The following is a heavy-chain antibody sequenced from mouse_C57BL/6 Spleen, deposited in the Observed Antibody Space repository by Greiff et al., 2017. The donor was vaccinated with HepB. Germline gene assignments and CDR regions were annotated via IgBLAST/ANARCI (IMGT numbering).Heavy chain of an antibody. CDR3: TRGGNSYYFDY. V-gene: IGHV1-15*01. Sequence: VQLQQSGAELVRPGASVTLSCKASGYTFTDYEMHWVKQTPVHGLEWIGAIDPETGGTAYNQKFKGKAILTADKSSSTAYMELRSLTSEDSAVNYCTRGGNSYYFDYWGQGTTLTVSS. CDR1: GYTFTDYE. D-gene: IGHD2-1*01. J-gene: IGHJ2*01. CDR2: IDPETGGT.